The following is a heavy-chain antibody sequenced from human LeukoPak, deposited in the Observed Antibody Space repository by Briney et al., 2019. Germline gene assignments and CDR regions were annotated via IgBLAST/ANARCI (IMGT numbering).Heavy chain of an antibody. V-gene: IGHV3-7*01. CDR3: ARGTDIVVVVAATTSYYFDY. D-gene: IGHD2-15*01. CDR1: GFTFSSYW. Sequence: PGGSLRLSCAASGFTFSSYWMSWVRQAPGKGQEWVANIKQDGSEKYYVDSVKGRFTISRDNAKNSLYLQMNSLRAEDTAVYYCARGTDIVVVVAATTSYYFDYWGQGTLVTVSS. CDR2: IKQDGSEK. J-gene: IGHJ4*02.